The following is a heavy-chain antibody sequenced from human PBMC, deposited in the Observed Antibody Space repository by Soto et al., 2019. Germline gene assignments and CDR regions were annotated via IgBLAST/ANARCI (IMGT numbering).Heavy chain of an antibody. CDR1: GFTFSRHG. CDR2: IWYDGSHK. CDR3: VRDPSIASAGIYWHFDL. D-gene: IGHD6-13*01. J-gene: IGHJ2*01. V-gene: IGHV3-33*01. Sequence: QVQLVESGGGVVQPGGSLRLSCAASGFTFSRHGMHWVRQAPGKGLEWVAIIWYDGSHKYYEDSVKGRFAISRDNFKNMVYLEMNSLSDEDTAMYYCVRDPSIASAGIYWHFDLWGRGTLVTVSS.